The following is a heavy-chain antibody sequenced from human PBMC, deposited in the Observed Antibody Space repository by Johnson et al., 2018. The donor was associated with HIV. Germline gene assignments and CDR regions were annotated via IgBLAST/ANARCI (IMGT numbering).Heavy chain of an antibody. D-gene: IGHD3-22*01. J-gene: IGHJ3*02. CDR2: IYSGGNK. V-gene: IGHV3-66*02. Sequence: VQLVESGGGLVQPGGSLRLSCAASGFTVSSNYMSWVRQAPGKGLEWVSVIYSGGNKYYVDSVKGRFAISRDNSKNTLFLQMNSLRAEDTAVYYCARGPYYYDNFGFFGAFDIWGQGTMVTVSS. CDR1: GFTVSSNY. CDR3: ARGPYYYDNFGFFGAFDI.